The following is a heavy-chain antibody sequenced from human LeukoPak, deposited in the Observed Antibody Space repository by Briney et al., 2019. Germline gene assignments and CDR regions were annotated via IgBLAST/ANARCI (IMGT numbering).Heavy chain of an antibody. J-gene: IGHJ5*02. CDR2: IYHSGST. CDR3: ARYHVLNRGVNWFDP. CDR1: GYSFSSGSY. V-gene: IGHV4-38-2*02. D-gene: IGHD2-2*01. Sequence: PSEALSLTCTVSGYSFSSGSYWGWIRQPPGKGLEWIGSIYHSGSTYYNPSLKSRVTISVDTSKNQFSLKLSSVTAADTAVYYCARYHVLNRGVNWFDPWGQGTLVTVSS.